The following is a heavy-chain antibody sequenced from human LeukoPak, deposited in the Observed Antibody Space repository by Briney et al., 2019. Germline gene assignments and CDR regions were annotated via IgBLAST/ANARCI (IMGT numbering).Heavy chain of an antibody. CDR2: ISPNNGDT. CDR1: GYTFTNYG. J-gene: IGHJ4*02. D-gene: IGHD6-19*01. Sequence: ASVKVSCKASGYTFTNYGITWVRQAPGQGLEWMGWISPNNGDTNYAQKLQGRVTMTTDTSTSTAYMELRSLRSDDTAVYYCARVHSSGWYPLDYWGQGTLVTVSS. CDR3: ARVHSSGWYPLDY. V-gene: IGHV1-18*01.